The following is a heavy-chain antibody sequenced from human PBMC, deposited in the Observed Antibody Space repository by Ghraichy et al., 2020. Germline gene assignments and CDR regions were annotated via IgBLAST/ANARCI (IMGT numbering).Heavy chain of an antibody. D-gene: IGHD6-19*01. V-gene: IGHV3-48*03. Sequence: GGSLRLSCAASGFTFSSYEMNWVRQAPGKGLEWVSYISSSGSTIYYADSVKGRFTISRDNAKNSLYLQMNSLRAEDTAVYYCARDGWILWGGMDVWGPGTTVTVSS. J-gene: IGHJ6*02. CDR3: ARDGWILWGGMDV. CDR2: ISSSGSTI. CDR1: GFTFSSYE.